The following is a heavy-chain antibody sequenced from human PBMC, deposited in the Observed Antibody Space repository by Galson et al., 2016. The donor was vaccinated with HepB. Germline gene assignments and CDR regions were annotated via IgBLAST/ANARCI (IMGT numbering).Heavy chain of an antibody. CDR3: AIGRLLSTMATSGVPYYHYGMDV. CDR2: IIPMFGTT. J-gene: IGHJ6*02. V-gene: IGHV1-69*13. Sequence: SVKVSCKASGDTLGTYAISWVRQAPGQGLQWMGGIIPMFGTTNYEQNYQDRVTITADESTNTAYMELRSLRYDDTAMYYCAIGRLLSTMATSGVPYYHYGMDVWGQGTTVTVSS. CDR1: GDTLGTYA. D-gene: IGHD3-10*01.